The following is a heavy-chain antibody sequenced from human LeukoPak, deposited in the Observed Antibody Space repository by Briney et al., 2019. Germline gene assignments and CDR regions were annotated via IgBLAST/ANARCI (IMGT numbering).Heavy chain of an antibody. D-gene: IGHD5-18*01. CDR3: ARDRWGTAMPYFDY. J-gene: IGHJ4*02. CDR1: GGSISSGGYY. CDR2: IYYSGST. Sequence: SETLSLTCTVSGGSISSGGYYWSWIRQHPGKGLEWIGSIYYSGSTYYNPSLKSRVTISVDTSKNQFSLKLSSVTAADTAVYYCARDRWGTAMPYFDYWGQGTLVTVSS. V-gene: IGHV4-39*07.